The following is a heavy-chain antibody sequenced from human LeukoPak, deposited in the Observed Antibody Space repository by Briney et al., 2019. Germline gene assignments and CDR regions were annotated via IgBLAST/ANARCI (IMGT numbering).Heavy chain of an antibody. CDR2: IYSDDST. J-gene: IGHJ4*02. V-gene: IGHV3-53*01. CDR1: GFTVSSNY. CDR3: ARRAGAYSHPYDY. Sequence: GGSLRLSCAASGFTVSSNYMSWVRQAPGKGLEWVSIIYSDDSTHYSDSVKGRFTISRDNSKNTLYLQMNSLRAEDTAVYYCARRAGAYSHPYDYWGQGTLVTVSS. D-gene: IGHD4/OR15-4a*01.